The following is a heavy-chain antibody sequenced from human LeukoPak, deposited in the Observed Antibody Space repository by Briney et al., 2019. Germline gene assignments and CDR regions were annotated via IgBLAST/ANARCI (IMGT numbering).Heavy chain of an antibody. CDR1: GYTFTSYY. CDR2: INPSGGST. CDR3: ARPLGGSGSYYPLDY. D-gene: IGHD3-10*01. V-gene: IGHV1-46*01. J-gene: IGHJ4*02. Sequence: ASVKVSCKASGYTFTSYYMHWVRQAPGQGLEWMGIINPSGGSTNYAQKFQGRVTITADESTSTAYMELSSLRSEDTAVYYCARPLGGSGSYYPLDYWGQGTLVTVSS.